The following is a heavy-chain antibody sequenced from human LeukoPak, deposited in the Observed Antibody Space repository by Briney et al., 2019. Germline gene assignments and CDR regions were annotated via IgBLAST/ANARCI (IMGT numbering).Heavy chain of an antibody. D-gene: IGHD5-18*01. CDR3: ARTTEGGYTYDYFYYYYMDG. J-gene: IGHJ6*03. CDR2: IYYSGNT. V-gene: IGHV4-39*01. CDR1: GVSISSSNSY. Sequence: PSEALSLTCTVSGVSISSSNSYWGWIRQPPGKGLEWIGSIYYSGNTYYNASLKSQVSISIDTSKNQFSLRLTSVTAADTAVYYCARTTEGGYTYDYFYYYYMDGWGKGTTVTISS.